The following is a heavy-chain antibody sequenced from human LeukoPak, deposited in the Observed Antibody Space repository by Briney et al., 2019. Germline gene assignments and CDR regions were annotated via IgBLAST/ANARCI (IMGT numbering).Heavy chain of an antibody. CDR3: AKDYCSSTSCYPDY. J-gene: IGHJ4*02. V-gene: IGHV3-9*01. D-gene: IGHD2-2*01. Sequence: GGSLRLSCAASGFTFDDYAMHWVRQAPGKGLEWVSGISWNSGSIGYADSVKGRFTISRDNAKNSLYLQMNSLRAEDTALYYCAKDYCSSTSCYPDYWGQGTLVTVSS. CDR1: GFTFDDYA. CDR2: ISWNSGSI.